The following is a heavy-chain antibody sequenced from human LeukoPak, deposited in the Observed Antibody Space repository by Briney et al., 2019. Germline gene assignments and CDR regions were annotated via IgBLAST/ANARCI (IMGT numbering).Heavy chain of an antibody. V-gene: IGHV3-7*01. CDR3: ARDETGHCSSTSCYAPNWFDP. CDR1: GFTFSSYW. D-gene: IGHD2-2*01. Sequence: GGSLRLSCAAFGFTFSSYWMSWVRQAPGKGLERVANIKQDGSEKYYVDSVKGRFTISRDNAKNSLYLQMNGLRAEDTAVYYCARDETGHCSSTSCYAPNWFDPWGQGTLITVSS. CDR2: IKQDGSEK. J-gene: IGHJ5*02.